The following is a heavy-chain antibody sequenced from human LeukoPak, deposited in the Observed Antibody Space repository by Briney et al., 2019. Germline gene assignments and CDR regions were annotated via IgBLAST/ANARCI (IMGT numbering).Heavy chain of an antibody. V-gene: IGHV3-20*04. J-gene: IGHJ4*02. CDR3: ARRAGYSSSYDY. CDR2: INWNGGST. CDR1: GFSVSNNY. D-gene: IGHD6-13*01. Sequence: PGGSLRLSCVVSGFSVSNNYVSWVRQAPGKGLEWVSGINWNGGSTGYADSVKGRFTISRDNAENSLYLQMNSLRAEDTALYYCARRAGYSSSYDYWGQGTLVTVSS.